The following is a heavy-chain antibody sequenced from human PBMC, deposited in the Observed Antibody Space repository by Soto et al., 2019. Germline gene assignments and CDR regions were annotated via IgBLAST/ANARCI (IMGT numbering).Heavy chain of an antibody. V-gene: IGHV3-30-3*02. D-gene: IGHD1-7*01. CDR2: ISYDGSYT. J-gene: IGHJ6*02. CDR3: AKSQRNYADYFYGLDV. Sequence: QVHLVESGGGVVQPGRSLRLSCAASGFTFITYAMHWVRQAPGKGLEWVAIISYDGSYTYYAGSVKGRFTISRDNSKNTLFLQMNSLRDEDTAVYYCAKSQRNYADYFYGLDVWGQGTTVTVSS. CDR1: GFTFITYA.